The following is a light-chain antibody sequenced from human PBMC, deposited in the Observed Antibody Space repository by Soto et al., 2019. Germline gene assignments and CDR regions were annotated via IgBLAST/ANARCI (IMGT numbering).Light chain of an antibody. Sequence: QSALTQPASVSGSPGQSITISCTGTSSDIGRYNHVSWYQHHPGKAPKVMIYDVTNRPSGVSHRFSGSKSGNTASLTISGLQAEDEADYYCSSYASTATYVFGTGTKLTVL. V-gene: IGLV2-14*03. J-gene: IGLJ1*01. CDR2: DVT. CDR1: SSDIGRYNH. CDR3: SSYASTATYV.